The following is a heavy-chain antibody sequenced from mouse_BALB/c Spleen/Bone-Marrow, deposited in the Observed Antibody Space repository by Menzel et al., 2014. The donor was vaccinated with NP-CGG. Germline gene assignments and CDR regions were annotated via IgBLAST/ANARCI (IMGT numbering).Heavy chain of an antibody. D-gene: IGHD1-1*01. J-gene: IGHJ2*01. CDR2: INPYNGGT. V-gene: IGHV1-18*01. CDR3: AREATTGYYFDY. Sequence: EVQLQQSGPELVKPGAPMKISCKASGYSFTGYTMNWVKQSHGKNLEWIGLINPYNGGTNYNQKFKDKATLTVDKSSSTAYMELLSLTSEDSAVYYCAREATTGYYFDYWGQSTTLTVSS. CDR1: GYSFTGYT.